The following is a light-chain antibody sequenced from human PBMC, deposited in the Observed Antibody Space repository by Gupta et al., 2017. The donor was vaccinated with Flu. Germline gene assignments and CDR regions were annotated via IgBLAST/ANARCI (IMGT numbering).Light chain of an antibody. J-gene: IGLJ1*01. CDR2: GVT. Sequence: QSALTQPASVSGSLGQSITISCTGSSSDVGTYDYVCWYQQHPGKAPKLIIYGVTNRPSGVSNRFSGSKSGSTAPLTISGLLDEDEADYYCISYTTGSSLYVFGTGTKVTVL. CDR3: ISYTTGSSLYV. V-gene: IGLV2-14*01. CDR1: SSDVGTYDY.